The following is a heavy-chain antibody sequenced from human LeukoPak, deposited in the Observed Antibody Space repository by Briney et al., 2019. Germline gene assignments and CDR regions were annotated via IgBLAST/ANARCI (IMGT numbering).Heavy chain of an antibody. CDR1: GFTFSSYA. CDR3: ATGPLFVDSSDWFDP. V-gene: IGHV3-23*01. Sequence: GGSLRLSCAASGFTFSSYAMSWVRQAPGKGLEWVSAISGSGGSTYYADSVKGRFTISRDNSKNTLYLQMNSLRAEDTAVYYCATGPLFVDSSDWFDPWGQGTLVTVSS. D-gene: IGHD3-22*01. CDR2: ISGSGGST. J-gene: IGHJ5*02.